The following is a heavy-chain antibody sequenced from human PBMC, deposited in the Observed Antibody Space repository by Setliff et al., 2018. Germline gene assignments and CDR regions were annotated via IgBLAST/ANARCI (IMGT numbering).Heavy chain of an antibody. CDR3: ATPRSGIIDAFDI. J-gene: IGHJ3*02. CDR1: GYTFSGYY. V-gene: IGHV1-2*06. CDR2: INPNSGGT. Sequence: ASVKVSCKASGYTFSGYYMHWVRQAPGQGLEWMGRINPNSGGTNYAQKFQGRVTMTDDTSTDTAYMELSSLRSEDTAVYYCATPRSGIIDAFDIWGQGTMVTVSS. D-gene: IGHD2-15*01.